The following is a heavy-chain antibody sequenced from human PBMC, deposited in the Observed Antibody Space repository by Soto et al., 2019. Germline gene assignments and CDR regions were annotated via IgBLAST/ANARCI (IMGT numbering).Heavy chain of an antibody. J-gene: IGHJ6*02. CDR2: IYNSGST. V-gene: IGHV4-61*01. Sequence: LSLTCTVSGGSVSSTSYYWSWIRQPPGKGLEWIGYIYNSGSTNYKPSLKSRVTISVDTSKNQFSLNLTSVTAADTAVYFCARGVRGWNRGSYYYYGMDVWGQGTTVTVSS. D-gene: IGHD6-19*01. CDR3: ARGVRGWNRGSYYYYGMDV. CDR1: GGSVSSTSYY.